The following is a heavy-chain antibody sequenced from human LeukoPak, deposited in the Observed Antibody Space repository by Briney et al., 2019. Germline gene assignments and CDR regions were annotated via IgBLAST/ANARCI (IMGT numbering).Heavy chain of an antibody. Sequence: ASVKVSCKASGYTFSSSGISWVRQAPGQGLEWMGWISPYNDNTNYAQKFQGRVTMTTDTSTGTANIELRSLRSDDTAMYYCARDSMIRTSITDYWGQGTLVTVSS. CDR3: ARDSMIRTSITDY. CDR2: ISPYNDNT. D-gene: IGHD3-22*01. V-gene: IGHV1-18*01. J-gene: IGHJ4*02. CDR1: GYTFSSSG.